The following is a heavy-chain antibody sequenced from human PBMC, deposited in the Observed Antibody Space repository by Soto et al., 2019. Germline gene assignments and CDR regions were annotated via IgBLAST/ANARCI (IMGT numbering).Heavy chain of an antibody. V-gene: IGHV1-3*01. CDR1: GYTFTSYA. J-gene: IGHJ4*02. Sequence: QVQLVQSGAEVKKPGASVKVSCKASGYTFTSYAMHWVRQAPGQRLEWMGWINAGNGNTKYSQKFQGRVTITRDTSASTAYMELSSLRSEDTAVYYCARDPRGSCYPTFDYWGQGTLVTVSS. CDR3: ARDPRGSCYPTFDY. CDR2: INAGNGNT. D-gene: IGHD3-22*01.